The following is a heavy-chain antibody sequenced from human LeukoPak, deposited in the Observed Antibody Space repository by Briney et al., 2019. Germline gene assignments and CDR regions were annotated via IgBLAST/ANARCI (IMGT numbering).Heavy chain of an antibody. J-gene: IGHJ5*02. CDR1: GGTLSNYP. V-gene: IGHV1-69*13. CDR3: ARGPEIEVAGTTFGEYKWFHP. Sequence: GASVKVSCKTSGGTLSNYPVSWVRQAPGQGLEWMGGSMPIFGTAHYAEKFQATVTITADESTSTVFMELRSLKSEDTAVYYCARGPEIEVAGTTFGEYKWFHPWGQGTLVTVTT. D-gene: IGHD6-19*01. CDR2: SMPIFGTA.